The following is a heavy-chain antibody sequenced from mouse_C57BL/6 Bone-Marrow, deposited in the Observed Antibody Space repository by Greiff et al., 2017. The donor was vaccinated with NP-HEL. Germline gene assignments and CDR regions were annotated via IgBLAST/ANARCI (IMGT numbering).Heavy chain of an antibody. CDR1: GYSITSGYY. CDR3: ARDQDYYGSREDWYMDD. V-gene: IGHV3-6*01. J-gene: IGHJ1*03. CDR2: ISYDGSN. D-gene: IGHD1-1*01. Sequence: VQLQQSGPGLVKPSQSLSLTCSVTGYSITSGYYWNWIRQFPGNKLEWMGYISYDGSNNYNPSLKNRISITRDTSKNQFFLKLNSVTTEDTATYYCARDQDYYGSREDWYMDDWGTGTTVTVSS.